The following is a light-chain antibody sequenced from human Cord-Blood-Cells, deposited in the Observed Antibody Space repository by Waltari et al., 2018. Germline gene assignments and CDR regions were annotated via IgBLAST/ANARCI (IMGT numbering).Light chain of an antibody. Sequence: DIQMTHSPSSLSASVGDRVTITCRASQSISSYLNWYQQKPGKAPKLLIYAASSLQSGVPSRFSGSGSWTDVTLTISSLQPEDFATYYCQQSYSTPFTFGPGTKVDIK. J-gene: IGKJ3*01. V-gene: IGKV1-39*01. CDR3: QQSYSTPFT. CDR2: AAS. CDR1: QSISSY.